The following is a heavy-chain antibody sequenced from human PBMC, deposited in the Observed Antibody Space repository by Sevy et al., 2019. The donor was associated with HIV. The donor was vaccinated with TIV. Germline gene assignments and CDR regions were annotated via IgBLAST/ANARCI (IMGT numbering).Heavy chain of an antibody. J-gene: IGHJ6*03. V-gene: IGHV4-39*01. CDR3: ARHGPGDYYGSGSYYSLYKPNTNGDYYYYYYYMDV. D-gene: IGHD3-10*01. CDR2: IYYSGSA. Sequence: SETLSLTCTVSGGSISSSSYYWGWIRQRPGKGLEWIGSIYYSGSAYYNPSLKSRVTISVDTSKNQFSLKLSSVTAADTAVYYSARHGPGDYYGSGSYYSLYKPNTNGDYYYYYYYMDVWGKGTTVTVSS. CDR1: GGSISSSSYY.